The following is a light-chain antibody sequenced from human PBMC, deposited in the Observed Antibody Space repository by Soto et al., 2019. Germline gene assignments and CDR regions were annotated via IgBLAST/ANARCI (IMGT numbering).Light chain of an antibody. CDR1: QSVSTY. J-gene: IGKJ4*01. V-gene: IGKV3-11*01. CDR3: QHRSNWPT. CDR2: DAS. Sequence: EIVLTQSPATLSVSPGARAILSCRASQSVSTYLAWYQQRPGQPPRLLIYDASNRATGIPARFSGGGSGTDFTLTISSLEPEDVAVYYCQHRSNWPTFGGGTKVEI.